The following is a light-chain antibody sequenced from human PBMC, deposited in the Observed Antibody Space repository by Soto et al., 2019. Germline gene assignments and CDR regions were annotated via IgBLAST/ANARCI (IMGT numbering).Light chain of an antibody. V-gene: IGLV1-44*01. CDR2: SNN. Sequence: QSVLTQPPSASGTPGQRVTICCSGSSSNIGSNTVNWYQKLPGTATELLNYSNNHRPSGVHDRFSASKSGTSASLAISGLQSEDESDYYCAAWDNSLDGHVVFGGGTNITVL. CDR1: SSNIGSNT. CDR3: AAWDNSLDGHVV. J-gene: IGLJ2*01.